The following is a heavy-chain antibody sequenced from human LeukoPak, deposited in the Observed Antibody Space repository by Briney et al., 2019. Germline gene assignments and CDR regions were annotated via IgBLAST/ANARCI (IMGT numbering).Heavy chain of an antibody. CDR2: IYTTGST. Sequence: SETLSLTCTVSGGSISSDYWSWIRQPAGKGLEWIGRIYTTGSTNYSPSLKSRVTMSVDTSKNQFSLKLSSVTAADTAVYYCARDRYYYDSSGYYFFDYWGQGTLVTVSS. CDR1: GGSISSDY. CDR3: ARDRYYYDSSGYYFFDY. J-gene: IGHJ4*02. V-gene: IGHV4-4*07. D-gene: IGHD3-22*01.